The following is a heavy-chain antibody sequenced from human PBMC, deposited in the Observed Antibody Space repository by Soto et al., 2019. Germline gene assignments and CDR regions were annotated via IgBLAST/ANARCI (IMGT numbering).Heavy chain of an antibody. V-gene: IGHV5-51*01. Sequence: GESLKISGKGSGYSFTSYWIAWVRQMPGKGLGWMGIIYPGDSDTRYSPSFQAQVTISADKSISTAFLQWISLKASDSAMYYCAIGGSISNYYYYGMDVWGQGTTVTVSS. CDR2: IYPGDSDT. J-gene: IGHJ6*02. CDR3: AIGGSISNYYYYGMDV. CDR1: GYSFTSYW. D-gene: IGHD2-2*01.